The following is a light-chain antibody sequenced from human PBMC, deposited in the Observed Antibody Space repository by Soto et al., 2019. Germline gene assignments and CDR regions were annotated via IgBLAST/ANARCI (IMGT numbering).Light chain of an antibody. Sequence: QSVLTQPPSVSGATGQSVTIYCTGNSSNIGAGYDVHLDQQRPGKAPKLLIYGNSNRPSGVPKRLSGSKSGTPTSLDINGLRGVDGADYYCQSYDSSISGWVFGRRTNLTVL. V-gene: IGLV1-40*01. CDR3: QSYDSSISGWV. CDR1: SSNIGAGYD. J-gene: IGLJ3*02. CDR2: GNS.